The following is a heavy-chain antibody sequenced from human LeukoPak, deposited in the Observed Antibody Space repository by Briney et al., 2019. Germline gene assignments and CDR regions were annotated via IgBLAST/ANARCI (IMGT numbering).Heavy chain of an antibody. J-gene: IGHJ4*02. CDR3: ASRGSYPFDY. CDR2: ISSSSSTI. CDR1: GFTFSSYS. V-gene: IGHV3-48*04. Sequence: GGSLRLSCAASGFTFSSYSMNWVRQAPGKGLEWVSYISSSSSTIYYADSVKGRFTISRDNAKNSLYLQMNSLGAEDTAVYYCASRGSYPFDYWGQGTLVTVSS. D-gene: IGHD1-26*01.